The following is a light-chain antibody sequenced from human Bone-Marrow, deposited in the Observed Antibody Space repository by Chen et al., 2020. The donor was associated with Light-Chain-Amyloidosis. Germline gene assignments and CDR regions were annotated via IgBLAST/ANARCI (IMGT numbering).Light chain of an antibody. CDR3: QSADSSGTYEVI. Sequence: SYELTQPPSVSVYPGQTARITCSGDDLPTKYAYWYQQKPGQAPVLVRQRDTERPSGISERFSGSSSGTTATLTISGVQAEDEADYHCQSADSSGTYEVIFGGGTKLTVL. J-gene: IGLJ2*01. V-gene: IGLV3-25*03. CDR2: RDT. CDR1: DLPTKY.